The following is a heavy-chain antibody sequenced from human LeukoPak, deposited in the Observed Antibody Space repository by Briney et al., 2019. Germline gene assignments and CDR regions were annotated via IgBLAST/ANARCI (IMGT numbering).Heavy chain of an antibody. CDR2: ISGGGDIT. CDR1: GFNFANHA. CDR3: VREDTPATANY. Sequence: GGSLRLSCAASGFNFANHAMSWVRQTPGKGLEWVSAISGGGDITYYADSVTGRFTISRNNSKDTLFLQMHSLRPGDTAVYYCVREDTPATANYWGQGTLVTISS. D-gene: IGHD2-21*02. J-gene: IGHJ4*02. V-gene: IGHV3-23*01.